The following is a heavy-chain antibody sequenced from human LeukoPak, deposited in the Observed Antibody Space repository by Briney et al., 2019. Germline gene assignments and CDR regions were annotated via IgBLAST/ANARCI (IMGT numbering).Heavy chain of an antibody. V-gene: IGHV3-30-3*01. Sequence: ERSLRLSCAASGFTFSSYAMHWVRQAPGKGLEWVAVISYDGSNKYYADSVKGRFTISRDNSKNTLYLQMNSLRAEDTAVYYCAREGLGVRAAAAGFDYWGQGTLVTVSS. D-gene: IGHD6-13*01. CDR3: AREGLGVRAAAAGFDY. J-gene: IGHJ4*02. CDR2: ISYDGSNK. CDR1: GFTFSSYA.